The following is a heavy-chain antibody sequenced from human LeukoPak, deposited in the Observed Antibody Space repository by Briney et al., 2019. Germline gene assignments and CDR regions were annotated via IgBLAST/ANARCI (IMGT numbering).Heavy chain of an antibody. CDR3: ASDRVLGSGSLDN. CDR2: IRGDWHDT. CDR1: GFRFSDFW. J-gene: IGHJ4*02. D-gene: IGHD3-10*01. Sequence: GGSLGLSCTASGFRFSDFWMHWVRQAPGKGLVWVSRIRGDWHDTTYADSVKGRFTISRDNAQNTLYLQMNSLRVEGTAVYYCASDRVLGSGSLDNWGQGTLVTVPS. V-gene: IGHV3-74*01.